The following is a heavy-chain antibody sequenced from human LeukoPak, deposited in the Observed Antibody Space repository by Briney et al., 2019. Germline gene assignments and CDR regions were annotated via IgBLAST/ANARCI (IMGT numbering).Heavy chain of an antibody. Sequence: GGSLRLSCVASGFTFSEYELNWVRQLPGKGLEWISHISTGGGSIHYADSVEGRFTISRDNAKNSVYLQMDSLRAEDTAVYYCARDRIEQQRTLGRSSNYYYYYMDVWGKGTTVTVSS. J-gene: IGHJ6*03. CDR1: GFTFSEYE. V-gene: IGHV3-48*03. CDR2: ISTGGGSI. CDR3: ARDRIEQQRTLGRSSNYYYYYMDV. D-gene: IGHD6-13*01.